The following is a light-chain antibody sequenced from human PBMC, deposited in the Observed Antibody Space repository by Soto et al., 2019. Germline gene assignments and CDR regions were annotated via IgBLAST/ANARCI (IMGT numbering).Light chain of an antibody. V-gene: IGKV3-15*01. J-gene: IGKJ5*01. CDR3: QQYNNWLLIT. CDR1: QSVSSN. Sequence: EIVMTQSPATLSVSPGERATLSCRASQSVSSNVAWYQQKPGQAPRLLIYVASTRATGIPARFSGSGSGTEFTLTISSLQSEDFAVYYCQQYNNWLLITFGQGTRLEIK. CDR2: VAS.